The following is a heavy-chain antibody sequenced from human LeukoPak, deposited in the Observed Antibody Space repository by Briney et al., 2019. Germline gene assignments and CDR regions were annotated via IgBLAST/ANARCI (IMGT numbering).Heavy chain of an antibody. J-gene: IGHJ6*02. CDR2: ISSSSSYI. Sequence: GGSLRLSCAASGFTFSSYGMNWVRQAPGKGLEWVSSISSSSSYIYYADSVKGRFTISRDNAKNSLYLQMNSLRAEDTAVYYCARDGTNPTYYDILTAVPYYYYGMDVWGQGTTVTVSS. CDR3: ARDGTNPTYYDILTAVPYYYYGMDV. V-gene: IGHV3-21*01. D-gene: IGHD3-9*01. CDR1: GFTFSSYG.